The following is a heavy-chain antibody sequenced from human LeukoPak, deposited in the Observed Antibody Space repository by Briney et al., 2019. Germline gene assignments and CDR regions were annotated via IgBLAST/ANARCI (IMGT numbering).Heavy chain of an antibody. CDR1: GGTFSSYA. Sequence: SVKVSCKASGGTFSSYAISWVRQAPGQGLEWMGGIIPIFGTANYAQKFQGRVTITADESTSTAYMELSSLRSEDTAVYYCARASVSSSWRHGPTYYYYTMDVWGQGTTVTVSS. CDR2: IIPIFGTA. V-gene: IGHV1-69*13. CDR3: ARASVSSSWRHGPTYYYYTMDV. D-gene: IGHD6-13*01. J-gene: IGHJ6*02.